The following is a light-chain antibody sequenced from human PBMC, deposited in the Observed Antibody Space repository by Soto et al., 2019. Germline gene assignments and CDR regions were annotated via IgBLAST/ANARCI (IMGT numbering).Light chain of an antibody. J-gene: IGLJ1*01. CDR2: EVN. V-gene: IGLV2-14*01. CDR1: SSDVGGYDY. CDR3: SSYSVSTAYL. Sequence: QSVLTQPASVSGSPGQSITISCTGTSSDVGGYDYVSWYQLHPGKAPNLMVFEVNNRPSGVSYRSSGSTSGNTASLTISGLQAEDEADYFCSSYSVSTAYLFGTGTKVTVL.